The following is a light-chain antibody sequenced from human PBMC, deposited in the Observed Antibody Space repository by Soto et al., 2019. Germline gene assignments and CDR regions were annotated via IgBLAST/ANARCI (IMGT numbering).Light chain of an antibody. CDR3: QQYNDWPLT. Sequence: EIVLTQSPATLSLSPGERATLSCRASQSVSDYLAWYQQKPGQAPRLLIYDASNRATGIPARFSGSGFGTDFTLTISSLEPEDFAVYYCQQYNDWPLTFGGGTKVDIK. CDR2: DAS. V-gene: IGKV3-11*01. J-gene: IGKJ4*01. CDR1: QSVSDY.